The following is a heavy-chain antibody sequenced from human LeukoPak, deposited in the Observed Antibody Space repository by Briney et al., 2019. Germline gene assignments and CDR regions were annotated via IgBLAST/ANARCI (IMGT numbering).Heavy chain of an antibody. J-gene: IGHJ4*02. D-gene: IGHD6-19*01. V-gene: IGHV3-7*03. CDR1: GFTFSSNY. CDR3: AKGVRRVQQWPLDY. CDR2: IKKDGREK. Sequence: GGSLRLSCAASGFTFSSNYMTWVRQAPGKGLEWVANIKKDGREKHYVDSVEGRFAISRDNAKNSLYLQMNSLRAEDMALYYCAKGVRRVQQWPLDYWGQGTLVTVSS.